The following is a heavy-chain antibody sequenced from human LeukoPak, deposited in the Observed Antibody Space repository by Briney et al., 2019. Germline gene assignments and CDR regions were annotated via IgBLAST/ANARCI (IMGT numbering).Heavy chain of an antibody. J-gene: IGHJ4*02. CDR1: GYSFPSYW. CDR3: ARRLGSSSFDY. D-gene: IGHD6-6*01. CDR2: IYPYDSDT. V-gene: IGHV5-51*01. Sequence: GESLKISCKVSGYSFPSYWIGWVRQMPGKGLEWLGFIYPYDSDTRYSPSFQGQVTISADKSISTAYLQWTSLKASDTAMYYCARRLGSSSFDYWGQGTLVTVSS.